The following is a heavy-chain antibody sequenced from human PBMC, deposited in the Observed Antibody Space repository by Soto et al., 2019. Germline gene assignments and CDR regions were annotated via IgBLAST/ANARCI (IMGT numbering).Heavy chain of an antibody. CDR2: IIPIFGTA. CDR3: ARGVPFEPAAHKPFDY. D-gene: IGHD2-2*01. J-gene: IGHJ4*02. CDR1: GGTFSSYA. Sequence: SVKVSCKASGGTFSSYATSWVRQAPGQGLEWMGGIIPIFGTANYAQKFQGRVTITADESTSTAYMELSSLRSEDTAVYYCARGVPFEPAAHKPFDYWGQGTLVTVSS. V-gene: IGHV1-69*13.